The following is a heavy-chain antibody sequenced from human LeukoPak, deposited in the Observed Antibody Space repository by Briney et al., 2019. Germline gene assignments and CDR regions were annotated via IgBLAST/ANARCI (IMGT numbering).Heavy chain of an antibody. Sequence: SETLSLTCTVSGASISSSHYYWGWIRQPPGKGLEWIGSIYSSGSPYYNPSLKIHVTISVDTSKNQFSLTLSSMTAADTAVYYCAKTATVALNHLDSWGQGTLVTVSS. D-gene: IGHD4-23*01. CDR1: GASISSSHYY. J-gene: IGHJ4*02. CDR3: AKTATVALNHLDS. V-gene: IGHV4-39*01. CDR2: IYSSGSP.